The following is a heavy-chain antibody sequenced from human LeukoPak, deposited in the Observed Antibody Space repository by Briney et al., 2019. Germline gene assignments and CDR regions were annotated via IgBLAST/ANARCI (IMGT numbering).Heavy chain of an antibody. CDR1: GFTFSSYE. CDR2: ISSSGSTI. D-gene: IGHD4-11*01. Sequence: GGSLRLSCAASGFTFSSYEMNWVRQAPGKGLEWVSYISSSGSTIYYADSVRGRFTISRDNAKNSLYLQMNSLRADDTAVYYCGRRPVNGMTAYWYFDLWGRGTLVTVSS. V-gene: IGHV3-48*03. J-gene: IGHJ2*01. CDR3: GRRPVNGMTAYWYFDL.